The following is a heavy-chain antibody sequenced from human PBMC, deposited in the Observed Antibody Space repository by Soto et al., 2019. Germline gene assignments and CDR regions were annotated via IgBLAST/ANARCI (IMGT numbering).Heavy chain of an antibody. CDR1: GFTFSSYA. D-gene: IGHD6-19*01. CDR3: ARDRSGYGMDV. J-gene: IGHJ6*02. V-gene: IGHV3-30-3*01. CDR2: ISYDGSNE. Sequence: PGGSLRLSCAASGFTFSSYAMHWVRQAPGKGLEWVAVISYDGSNEYYADSVKGRFTISRDNSKNTLYLQMNSLRAEDTAVYYCARDRSGYGMDVWGQGTTVTVSS.